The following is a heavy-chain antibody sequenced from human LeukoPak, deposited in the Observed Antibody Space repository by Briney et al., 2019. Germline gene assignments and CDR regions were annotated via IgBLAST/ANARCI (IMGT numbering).Heavy chain of an antibody. V-gene: IGHV4-59*01. Sequence: SETLSLTCTASVDSSSTYYWRWIRQPPGKGLEWIGYIYYSGSTNYNPSLKSRVTISSDTAKNQFSLRPSSVTSEHTVVYYCARGATSLSYFDSRGQGTLVTVSS. CDR1: VDSSSTYY. CDR2: IYYSGST. J-gene: IGHJ4*02. D-gene: IGHD2/OR15-2a*01. CDR3: ARGATSLSYFDS.